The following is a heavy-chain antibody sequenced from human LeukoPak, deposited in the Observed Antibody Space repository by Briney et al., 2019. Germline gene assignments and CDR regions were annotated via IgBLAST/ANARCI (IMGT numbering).Heavy chain of an antibody. CDR1: GFTFSSYW. J-gene: IGHJ5*02. V-gene: IGHV3-74*01. Sequence: GGSLRLSCAASGFTFSSYWMHWVRQAPGKGLVWVSRINIDGGTTTYVDSVKGRFAISRDNAKNMLYLQMNSLRAEDTAVYYCARDLNGNWWFDPWGQGTLVTVSS. CDR3: ARDLNGNWWFDP. CDR2: INIDGGTT. D-gene: IGHD1-1*01.